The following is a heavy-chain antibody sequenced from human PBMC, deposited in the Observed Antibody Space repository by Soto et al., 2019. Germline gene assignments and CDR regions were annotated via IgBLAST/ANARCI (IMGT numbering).Heavy chain of an antibody. D-gene: IGHD6-19*01. CDR2: INPNSGGT. Sequence: ASVKVSFKASGYTFTGYYMHWVRQAPGQGLEWMGWINPNSGGTNYAQKFQGRVTMTRDTSISTAYMELSRLRSDDTAVYYCARLTSGWYGLPNYYFDYWGQGTLVTVSS. CDR3: ARLTSGWYGLPNYYFDY. J-gene: IGHJ4*02. V-gene: IGHV1-2*02. CDR1: GYTFTGYY.